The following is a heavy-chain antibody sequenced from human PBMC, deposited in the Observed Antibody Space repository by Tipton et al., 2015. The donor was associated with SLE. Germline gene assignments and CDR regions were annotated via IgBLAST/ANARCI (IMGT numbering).Heavy chain of an antibody. CDR1: GGSISSSSYY. J-gene: IGHJ4*02. V-gene: IGHV4-39*07. Sequence: TLSLTCTVSGGSISSSSYYWGWIRQPPGKGLEWMGSIYYSGSTYYNPSLKSRVTISVDTSKNQFSLKLSSVTAADTAVYYCSCGYSYGFDYWGQGTLVTVSS. CDR3: SCGYSYGFDY. CDR2: IYYSGST. D-gene: IGHD5-18*01.